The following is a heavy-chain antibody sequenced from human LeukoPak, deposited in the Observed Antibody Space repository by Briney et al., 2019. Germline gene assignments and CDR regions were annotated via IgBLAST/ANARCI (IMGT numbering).Heavy chain of an antibody. CDR3: ARDLVTVTKGFDI. J-gene: IGHJ3*02. CDR2: ISYIGST. Sequence: SETLSLTCAVSADSFSSRYWTWIRQPPGKGLEWIGYISYIGSTNYNPSLKSRVTISIDTSKNQFSLKMSSVTAADTAVYYCARDLVTVTKGFDIWGQGTMVSVSS. D-gene: IGHD4-17*01. CDR1: ADSFSSRY. V-gene: IGHV4-59*11.